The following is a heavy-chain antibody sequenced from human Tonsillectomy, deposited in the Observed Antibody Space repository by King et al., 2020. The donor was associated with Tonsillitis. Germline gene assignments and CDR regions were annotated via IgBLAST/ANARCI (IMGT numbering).Heavy chain of an antibody. V-gene: IGHV3-30*04. Sequence: VQLVESGGGVVQPGRSLRLSCAASGFTFNDYAIHWVRQAPGKGLQWVASISYDGTSKYYADSVKGRLTISRDNSKNTVSLQMSSLGIEDTAIYFCARMLLNYYDSSGYFDSWGQGALVTVSS. CDR2: ISYDGTSK. CDR3: ARMLLNYYDSSGYFDS. CDR1: GFTFNDYA. D-gene: IGHD3-22*01. J-gene: IGHJ4*02.